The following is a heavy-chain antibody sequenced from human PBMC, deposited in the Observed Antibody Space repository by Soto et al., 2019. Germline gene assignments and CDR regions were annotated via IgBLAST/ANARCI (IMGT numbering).Heavy chain of an antibody. V-gene: IGHV4-59*01. CDR3: ARDEGGVVAGRTDAFDI. J-gene: IGHJ3*02. Sequence: SETLSLTCTVSGGSISSYYWSWIRQPPGKVFEWIVYVYYSGSTNYNPSLKSRVTISVDTSKNQFSLKLSSVTAADTAVYYCARDEGGVVAGRTDAFDIWGQGTMVTVSS. CDR1: GGSISSYY. D-gene: IGHD2-15*01. CDR2: VYYSGST.